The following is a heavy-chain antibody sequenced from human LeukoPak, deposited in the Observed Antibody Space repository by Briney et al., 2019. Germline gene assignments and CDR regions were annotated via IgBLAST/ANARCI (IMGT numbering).Heavy chain of an antibody. V-gene: IGHV3-23*01. J-gene: IGHJ5*02. Sequence: GGSLRLSCAASGFTFSSYAMSWVRQAPGKGLEWVSAISGSGGSTYYADSVKGRFTISRDNSKNTLYLQMNSLRVEDTAVYYCAREYQRFGLGWFDPWGQGSLVTVSS. CDR1: GFTFSSYA. D-gene: IGHD2-2*01. CDR2: ISGSGGST. CDR3: AREYQRFGLGWFDP.